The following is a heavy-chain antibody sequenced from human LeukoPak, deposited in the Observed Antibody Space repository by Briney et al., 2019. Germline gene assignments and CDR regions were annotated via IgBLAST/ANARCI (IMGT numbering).Heavy chain of an antibody. J-gene: IGHJ1*01. CDR3: ATARGGLLWFGN. V-gene: IGHV1-24*01. CDR1: GYTLTELS. D-gene: IGHD3-10*01. Sequence: ASVKVSCKVSGYTLTELSMHWVRQAPGKGLEWMGGFDPEDGETIYAQKFQGRVTTTEDTSTDTAYMELSSLRSEDTAVYYCATARGGLLWFGNWGQGTLVTVSS. CDR2: FDPEDGET.